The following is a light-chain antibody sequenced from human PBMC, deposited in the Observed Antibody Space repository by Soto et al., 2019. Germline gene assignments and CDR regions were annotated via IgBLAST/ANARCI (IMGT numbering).Light chain of an antibody. V-gene: IGKV3-20*01. CDR3: QQHGSATYN. CDR1: QSVSTSY. Sequence: EIVLTQSPGTLSLSPGERATLSCRASQSVSTSYLAWYQQRSGQAPRLLIYGASSRATGIPDRFSGSGSGTDFTLTISRLEPEDIAVYYWQQHGSATYNFGQGTKLEIK. CDR2: GAS. J-gene: IGKJ2*01.